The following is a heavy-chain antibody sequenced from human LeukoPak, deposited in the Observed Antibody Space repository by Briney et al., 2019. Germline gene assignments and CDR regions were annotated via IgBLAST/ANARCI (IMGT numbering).Heavy chain of an antibody. Sequence: PGGSLRLPCAASGFTFSSYWMSWVRQAPGKGLEWVANIKQDGSEKYYVDSVKGRFTISRDNAKNSLYLQMNSLRAEDTAVYYCARDGYSSSWFDYYYYYMDVWGKGTTVTVSS. CDR1: GFTFSSYW. V-gene: IGHV3-7*01. CDR2: IKQDGSEK. J-gene: IGHJ6*03. CDR3: ARDGYSSSWFDYYYYYMDV. D-gene: IGHD6-13*01.